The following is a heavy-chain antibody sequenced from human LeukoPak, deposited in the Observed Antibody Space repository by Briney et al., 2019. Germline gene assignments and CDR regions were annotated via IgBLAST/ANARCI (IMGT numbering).Heavy chain of an antibody. CDR2: IYHSGST. CDR1: GYSISSGYY. J-gene: IGHJ5*02. D-gene: IGHD6-13*01. Sequence: SETLSLTCAVSGYSISSGYYWGWIRQPPGKGLEWIGSIYHSGSTYCNPSLKSRVTISVDTSKNQFSLKLSSVTAADTAVYYCARTTVNIAAAGTNYNWFDPWGQGTLVTVSS. V-gene: IGHV4-38-2*01. CDR3: ARTTVNIAAAGTNYNWFDP.